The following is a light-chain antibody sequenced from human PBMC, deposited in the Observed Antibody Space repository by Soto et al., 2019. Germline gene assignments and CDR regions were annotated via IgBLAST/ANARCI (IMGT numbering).Light chain of an antibody. J-gene: IGKJ2*03. CDR3: QQYNTYYS. CDR1: QSMSGW. CDR2: DAS. V-gene: IGKV1-5*01. Sequence: DIQMTQSPSTLSASVGDRVTITCRAGQSMSGWLAWYQQKPWKAPKLLIYDASNLESGGPSRFGGSGSRTEFTLTISSLQPDYFATYYCQQYNTYYSFGQGTKVDIK.